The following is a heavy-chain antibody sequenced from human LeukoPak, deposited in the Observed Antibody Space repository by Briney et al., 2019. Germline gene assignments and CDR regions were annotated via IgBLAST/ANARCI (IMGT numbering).Heavy chain of an antibody. V-gene: IGHV1-18*01. CDR3: ARDQNDAFDI. CDR1: GYTFTSYG. Sequence: ASVKVSCKASGYTFTSYGFSWVRQAPGQGLEWMGWISAYNGDTKYALNLQGRVTMTTDTSTSTAYMELRSLRSDDTAVYYCARDQNDAFDIWGQGTMVTVSS. CDR2: ISAYNGDT. J-gene: IGHJ3*02.